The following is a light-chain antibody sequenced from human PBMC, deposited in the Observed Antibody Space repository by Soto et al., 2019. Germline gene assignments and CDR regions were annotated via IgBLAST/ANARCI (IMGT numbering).Light chain of an antibody. J-gene: IGKJ4*01. Sequence: ILVSQPPATLAVCRGERVTISCRASQSVTNTLAWYQHKPGQAPRLLISYASRGATGIPARFSGSGSGTDFTLTIICLQSEDFAVYYSQQYSTWPVTVGGGTKVDIK. CDR3: QQYSTWPVT. V-gene: IGKV3-15*01. CDR2: YAS. CDR1: QSVTNT.